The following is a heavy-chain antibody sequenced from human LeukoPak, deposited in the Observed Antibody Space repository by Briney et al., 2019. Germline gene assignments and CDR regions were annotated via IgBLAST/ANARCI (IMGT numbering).Heavy chain of an antibody. V-gene: IGHV3-33*01. D-gene: IGHD3-9*01. J-gene: IGHJ4*02. CDR2: IWYDGSIK. Sequence: GRSLRLSCAASGFTFNSYGMHWVRQAPGKGLEWVAVIWYDGSIKYYADSVKGRFTISRDNSKNTLYLQMDSLRAEDTAVYYCARGRGYVVWLLNWGQPTLV. CDR3: ARGRGYVVWLLN. CDR1: GFTFNSYG.